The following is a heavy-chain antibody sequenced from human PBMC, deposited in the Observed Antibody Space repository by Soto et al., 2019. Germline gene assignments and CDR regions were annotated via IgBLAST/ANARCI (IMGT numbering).Heavy chain of an antibody. J-gene: IGHJ5*02. Sequence: SETLSLTCTVSGGSISRSSYYWGWIRQPPGKGLEWIGSIYYSGTTYYKPSLKSRVTISVDRSKNQFSLKLRSVTAADTAVYYCAGTAGYCTGGSCYRGFDPWGQGTQVTVSS. CDR3: AGTAGYCTGGSCYRGFDP. CDR2: IYYSGTT. V-gene: IGHV4-39*07. CDR1: GGSISRSSYY. D-gene: IGHD2-15*01.